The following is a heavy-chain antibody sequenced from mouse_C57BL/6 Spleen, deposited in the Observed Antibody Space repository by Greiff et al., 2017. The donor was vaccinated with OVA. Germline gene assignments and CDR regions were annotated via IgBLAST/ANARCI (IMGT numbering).Heavy chain of an antibody. Sequence: EVKLVESGGGLVKPGGSLKLSCAASGFTFSSYAMSWVRQTPGKRLEWVATISDGGSYTYYPDNVKGRFTISRDNAKNNLYLQMSHLKSEDTAMYYCAREGNAMDYWGQGTSVTVSS. J-gene: IGHJ4*01. CDR1: GFTFSSYA. V-gene: IGHV5-4*03. CDR3: AREGNAMDY. CDR2: ISDGGSYT.